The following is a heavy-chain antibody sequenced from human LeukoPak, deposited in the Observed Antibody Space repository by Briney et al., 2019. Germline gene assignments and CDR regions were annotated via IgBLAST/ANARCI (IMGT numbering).Heavy chain of an antibody. V-gene: IGHV3-23*01. CDR2: ISGSGGST. CDR1: GFTFSSYG. CDR3: ARDQMYYYDSGMRAFDI. D-gene: IGHD3-10*01. J-gene: IGHJ3*02. Sequence: GGTLRLSCAASGFTFSSYGMSWVRQAPGKGLEWVSAISGSGGSTYYADSVKGRFTISRDNSKNTLYLQMNSLRAEDTAVYYCARDQMYYYDSGMRAFDIWGQGTMVTVSS.